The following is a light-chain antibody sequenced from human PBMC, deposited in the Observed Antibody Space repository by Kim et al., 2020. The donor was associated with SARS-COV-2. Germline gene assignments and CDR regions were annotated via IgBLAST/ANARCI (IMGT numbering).Light chain of an antibody. V-gene: IGLV2-11*03. CDR3: CSYGDTYV. Sequence: SPGQSVTSSCTGTNSDIGTYNDVSWYQQHPGKAPKLMIYDVFKRPSGVPDRFSGSKSGNTASLLISGLEAEDEADYYCCSYGDTYVFGTGTKVTVL. CDR2: DVF. J-gene: IGLJ1*01. CDR1: NSDIGTYND.